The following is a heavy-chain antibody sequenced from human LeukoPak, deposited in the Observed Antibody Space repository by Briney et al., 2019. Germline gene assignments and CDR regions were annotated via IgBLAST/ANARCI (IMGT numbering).Heavy chain of an antibody. Sequence: GESLKISCKGSGYSFTSYWIGWVRQMPGKGLEWMGIIYPGDSDTRYSPSFQGQVTISADKPLSTAYLQWSSLKASDTAMYYCASSAGGAAAGTYSFDYWGQGTLVTVSS. CDR3: ASSAGGAAAGTYSFDY. D-gene: IGHD6-13*01. CDR2: IYPGDSDT. V-gene: IGHV5-51*01. J-gene: IGHJ4*02. CDR1: GYSFTSYW.